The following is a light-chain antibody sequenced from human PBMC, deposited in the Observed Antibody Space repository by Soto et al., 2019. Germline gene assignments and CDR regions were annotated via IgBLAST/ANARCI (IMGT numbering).Light chain of an antibody. CDR2: GAS. V-gene: IGKV3-15*01. Sequence: DIVMTQSPAFLSASLGERVTLSCRASRSIDNYLAWFQHKLGQTPRLLIFGASTRAAGVPPRFSGGGSGTEFTLTISSLRSEDFAVYFCQQYDAWPPGTFGGGTTVEI. J-gene: IGKJ4*01. CDR3: QQYDAWPPGT. CDR1: RSIDNY.